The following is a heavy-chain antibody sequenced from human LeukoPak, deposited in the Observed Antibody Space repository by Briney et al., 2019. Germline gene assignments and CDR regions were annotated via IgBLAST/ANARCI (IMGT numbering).Heavy chain of an antibody. CDR2: TYYRSKWYN. CDR3: ARDVGTTGWHTFDY. CDR1: GDSVSSNNGA. V-gene: IGHV6-1*01. J-gene: IGHJ4*02. D-gene: IGHD3-9*01. Sequence: SQTLSLTCAISGDSVSSNNGAWNWIRQSPSRGLEWLGRTYYRSKWYNDYAESLISRITISPVTSKNQFSLQLYSVTPEDTAVYYCARDVGTTGWHTFDYWGRGTLVTVCS.